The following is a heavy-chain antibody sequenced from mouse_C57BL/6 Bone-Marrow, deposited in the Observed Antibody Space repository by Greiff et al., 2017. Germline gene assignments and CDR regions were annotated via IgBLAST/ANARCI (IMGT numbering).Heavy chain of an antibody. V-gene: IGHV5-6*01. CDR3: ARHGGYYSHFDD. CDR1: GFTFSSYG. D-gene: IGHD2-3*01. Sequence: EVQGVESGGDLVKPGGSLKLSCAASGFTFSSYGMSWVRQTPDKRLEWVATISSGGSYTYYPDSVKGRFTISRDYAKNTLYLQMSSLKSEDTAMYYCARHGGYYSHFDDWGQGTTLTVSS. J-gene: IGHJ2*01. CDR2: ISSGGSYT.